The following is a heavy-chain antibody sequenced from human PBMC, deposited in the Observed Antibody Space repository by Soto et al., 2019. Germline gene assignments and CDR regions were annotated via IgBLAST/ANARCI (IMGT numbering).Heavy chain of an antibody. Sequence: ASETLSLTCAGSGGSISSGGYSWSWIRQPPGKGLEWIGYIYHSGSTYYNPSLKSRVTISVDRSKNQFSLKLSSVTAADTAVYYCARGREYYDFWSGYYDYYGMDVWGQGTTVTVSS. J-gene: IGHJ6*02. D-gene: IGHD3-3*01. CDR3: ARGREYYDFWSGYYDYYGMDV. V-gene: IGHV4-30-2*01. CDR1: GGSISSGGYS. CDR2: IYHSGST.